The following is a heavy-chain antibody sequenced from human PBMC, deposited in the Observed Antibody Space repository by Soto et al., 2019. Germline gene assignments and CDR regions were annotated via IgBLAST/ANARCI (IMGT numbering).Heavy chain of an antibody. Sequence: QVQLVESGGGVVQPGRSLRLSCAASGFTFSSYAMHWVRQAPVKGLEWVAVISYDGSNKYYADSVKGRFTISRDNSKNTLYLQINSLRAEDTDVYYFARDITSDLGAYDYWGQGNLVTVSS. J-gene: IGHJ4*02. CDR2: ISYDGSNK. CDR3: ARDITSDLGAYDY. CDR1: GFTFSSYA. V-gene: IGHV3-30-3*01. D-gene: IGHD3-16*01.